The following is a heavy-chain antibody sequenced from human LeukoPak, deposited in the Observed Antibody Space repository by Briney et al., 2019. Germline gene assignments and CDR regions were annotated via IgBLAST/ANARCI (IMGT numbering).Heavy chain of an antibody. D-gene: IGHD2-2*01. V-gene: IGHV4-4*07. J-gene: IGHJ4*02. CDR1: GGSISSYY. CDR3: ARDRPGYCSSTSCYAILY. Sequence: SETLSLTCTVSGGSISSYYWSWIRQPAGKGLEWIGRIYTSGSTNYNPSLKSRVTMSVDTSKNQFSLKLSSATAADAAVYYCARDRPGYCSSTSCYAILYWGQGTLVTVSS. CDR2: IYTSGST.